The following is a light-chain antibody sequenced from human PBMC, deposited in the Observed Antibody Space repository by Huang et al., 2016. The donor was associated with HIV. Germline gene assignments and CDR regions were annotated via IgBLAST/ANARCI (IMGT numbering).Light chain of an antibody. V-gene: IGKV1-39*01. CDR2: AAS. CDR3: QQSYSTASS. Sequence: IQMTQSPSSLSASVGDRITITCRASQSISSYLNWYQQQPGKAPKLLIYAASSLQSGVPSRFSGRGYVSDFTLTISRLQPEDFATYYCQQSYSTASSFGQGTRLEIK. CDR1: QSISSY. J-gene: IGKJ5*01.